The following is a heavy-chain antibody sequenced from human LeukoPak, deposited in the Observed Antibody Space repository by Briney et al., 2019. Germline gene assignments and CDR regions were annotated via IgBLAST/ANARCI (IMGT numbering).Heavy chain of an antibody. CDR2: ISSNGGST. J-gene: IGHJ4*02. Sequence: PGGSLRLSCADSGFTFSSYAMHWVRQAPGKGLEYVSAISSNGGSTYYANSVKGRFTISRDNSKNTLYLQMGSLRAEDMAVYYCARDLYGFGELDYWGQGTLVTVSS. CDR1: GFTFSSYA. V-gene: IGHV3-64*01. CDR3: ARDLYGFGELDY. D-gene: IGHD3-10*01.